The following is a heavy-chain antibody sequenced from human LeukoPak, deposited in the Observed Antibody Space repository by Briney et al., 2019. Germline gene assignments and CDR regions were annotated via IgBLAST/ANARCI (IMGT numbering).Heavy chain of an antibody. D-gene: IGHD4-17*01. J-gene: IGHJ4*02. CDR3: ARSTVQFASAFDY. CDR2: IYYSGST. Sequence: SETLSLTCTVSGGSISSSSYYWGWIRQPPGKGLEWIGSIYYSGSTYYNPSLKSRVTISVDTSKNQFSLKLSSVTAADTAVYYCARSTVQFASAFDYWGQGTLVTVSS. CDR1: GGSISSSSYY. V-gene: IGHV4-39*01.